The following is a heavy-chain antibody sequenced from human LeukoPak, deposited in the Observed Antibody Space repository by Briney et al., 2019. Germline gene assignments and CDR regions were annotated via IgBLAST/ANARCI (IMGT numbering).Heavy chain of an antibody. Sequence: SGGSLRLSCAASGFTFKNYVMSWVRLAPGKGLEWVSTITTSGGGTYYADSVKGRFSISRDSSKNTAYLQMNSLKAEDTAVYYCARVGGTDAYDIWGQGTMVTVSS. J-gene: IGHJ3*02. V-gene: IGHV3-23*01. CDR1: GFTFKNYV. D-gene: IGHD1-26*01. CDR2: ITTSGGGT. CDR3: ARVGGTDAYDI.